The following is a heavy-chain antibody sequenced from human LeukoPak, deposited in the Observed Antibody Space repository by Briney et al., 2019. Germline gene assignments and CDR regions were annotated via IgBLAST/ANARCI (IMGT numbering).Heavy chain of an antibody. CDR2: ISYDGSNK. D-gene: IGHD5-18*01. J-gene: IGHJ4*02. CDR3: ARASGYSYGYEDY. V-gene: IGHV3-30*04. CDR1: GFTFSSYA. Sequence: AGGSLRLSCAASGFTFSSYAMHWVRQAPGKGLEWVAVISYDGSNKYYADSVKGRFTISRDNSKNTLYLQMNSLRAEDTAVYYCARASGYSYGYEDYWGQGTLVTVSS.